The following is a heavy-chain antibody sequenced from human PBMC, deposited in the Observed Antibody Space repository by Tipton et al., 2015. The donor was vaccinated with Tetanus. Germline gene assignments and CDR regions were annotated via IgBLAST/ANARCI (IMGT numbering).Heavy chain of an antibody. D-gene: IGHD3-22*01. CDR2: IDPNSGGT. J-gene: IGHJ6*02. CDR3: ARDRGDYIYYGMDV. V-gene: IGHV1-2*02. Sequence: QLVQSGAEVKKPGASVKVSCKASGYTFTGYYMYWVRQAPGQGLEWMGWIDPNSGGTDYAQKFQGRVTMTTDTSISTAYMELRSLRSDDTAVYYCARDRGDYIYYGMDVWGPGTTVTVS. CDR1: GYTFTGYY.